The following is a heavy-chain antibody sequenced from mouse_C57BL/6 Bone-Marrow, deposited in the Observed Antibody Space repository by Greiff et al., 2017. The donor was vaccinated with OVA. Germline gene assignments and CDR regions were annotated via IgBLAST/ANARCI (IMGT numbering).Heavy chain of an antibody. D-gene: IGHD1-1*01. V-gene: IGHV1-72*01. CDR3: AREGYYYGSSPYWYLDV. CDR1: GYTFTSYW. J-gene: IGHJ1*03. CDR2: IDPNSGGT. Sequence: QLQQPGAELVKPGASVKLSCKASGYTFTSYWMHWVKQRPGRGLEWIGRIDPNSGGTKYNEKFKSKATLTVDKPSSTAYMKLSSLTSEDSAVYYCAREGYYYGSSPYWYLDVWGTGTTVTGSS.